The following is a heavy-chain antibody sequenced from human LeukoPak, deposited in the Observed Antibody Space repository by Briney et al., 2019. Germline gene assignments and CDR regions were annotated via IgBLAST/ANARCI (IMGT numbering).Heavy chain of an antibody. D-gene: IGHD5-12*01. CDR1: GFTLSNYW. Sequence: AGGSLRLSCAASGFTLSNYWMSWVRQAPGKGLEWVSAISGSGGSTYYADSVKGRFTISRDNSKNTLYLQMNSLRAEDTAVYYCAREGHYSGYDLSWGQGTLVTVSS. J-gene: IGHJ4*02. CDR3: AREGHYSGYDLS. V-gene: IGHV3-23*01. CDR2: ISGSGGST.